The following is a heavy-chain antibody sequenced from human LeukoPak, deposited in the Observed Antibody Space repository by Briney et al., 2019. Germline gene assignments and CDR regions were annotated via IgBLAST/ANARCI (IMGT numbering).Heavy chain of an antibody. Sequence: GASVRVSCKASGYTFTNYDINWVRQAAGQGLEGMGWMNPNSGITGSAQKFQGRVTMTSNTSISTAYMELSSLRSEDTAVYYCARGLRREQQLLRAFDYWGQGTPVTVSS. CDR3: ARGLRREQQLLRAFDY. CDR2: MNPNSGIT. J-gene: IGHJ4*02. CDR1: GYTFTNYD. V-gene: IGHV1-8*01. D-gene: IGHD6-13*01.